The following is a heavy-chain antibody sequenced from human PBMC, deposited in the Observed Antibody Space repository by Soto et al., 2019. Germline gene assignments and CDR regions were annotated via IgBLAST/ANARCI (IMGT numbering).Heavy chain of an antibody. D-gene: IGHD3-22*01. CDR3: ARANDSSGPNDY. J-gene: IGHJ4*02. Sequence: SETLSLTCAVYGGSFSGYYWSWIRQPPGKGLEWIGEINHSGSTNYNPSLKSRVTISVDTSKNQFSLKLSSVTAADTAVYYCARANDSSGPNDYWGQGTLVTVSS. CDR1: GGSFSGYY. CDR2: INHSGST. V-gene: IGHV4-34*01.